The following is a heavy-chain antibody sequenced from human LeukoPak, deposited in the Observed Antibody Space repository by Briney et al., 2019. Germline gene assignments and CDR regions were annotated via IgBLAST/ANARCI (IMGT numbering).Heavy chain of an antibody. J-gene: IGHJ4*02. V-gene: IGHV4-30-4*08. CDR3: ARGPPEENDYGDYVDY. CDR1: GGSISIGDYY. CDR2: IYYSGST. Sequence: PSETLSLTCTVSGGSISIGDYYWSWIRQPPGKGPEWIGYIYYSGSTYYNPSLKSRVTISVDTSKNQFSLKLSSVTAADTAVYYCARGPPEENDYGDYVDYWGQGTLVTVSS. D-gene: IGHD4-17*01.